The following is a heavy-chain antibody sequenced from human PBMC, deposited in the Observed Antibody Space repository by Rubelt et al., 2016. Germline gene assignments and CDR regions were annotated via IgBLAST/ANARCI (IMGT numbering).Heavy chain of an antibody. CDR2: IYWTYDK. Sequence: QITLKESGPTLVKPTQTLTLTCTFSGFSLSTDTVGVGWIRQPPGKALEWLALIYWTYDKRYSPSLKSGLTITKDTSKNRVFLTMANMDPVETAAYYCAPIYWGGFWFDPWGQVTLVTVSS. CDR1: GFSLSTDTVG. CDR3: APIYWGGFWFDP. J-gene: IGHJ5*02. V-gene: IGHV2-5*01. D-gene: IGHD7-27*01.